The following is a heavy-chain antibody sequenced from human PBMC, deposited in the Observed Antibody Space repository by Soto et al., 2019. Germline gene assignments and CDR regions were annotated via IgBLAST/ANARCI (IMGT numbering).Heavy chain of an antibody. V-gene: IGHV1-2*04. D-gene: IGHD6-13*01. J-gene: IGHJ3*02. Sequence: QVQLVQSGAEVKKPGASVKVSCKASGYTFTGYYMHWVRQAPGQGLEWMGWINPNSGGTNYAQKFPGWVTMTRDKSISTAYMELSRLRSDDTAVYYCATHLTSIAAAGDAFDIWGQGTMVTVSS. CDR3: ATHLTSIAAAGDAFDI. CDR1: GYTFTGYY. CDR2: INPNSGGT.